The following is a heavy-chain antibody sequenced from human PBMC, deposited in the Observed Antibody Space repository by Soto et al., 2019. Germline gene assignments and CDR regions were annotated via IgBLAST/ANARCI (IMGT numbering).Heavy chain of an antibody. J-gene: IGHJ4*02. CDR2: IWYDGSNK. CDR1: GFTFSSYG. V-gene: IGHV3-33*01. D-gene: IGHD6-6*01. Sequence: QVQLVESGGGVVQPGRSLRLSCAASGFTFSSYGMHWVRQAPGKGLEWVAVIWYDGSNKYYADSVKGRFTISRDNSKNTLYLQMNSLRAEDTAVYYCARDLGRIAARTFDYWGQGTLVTVSS. CDR3: ARDLGRIAARTFDY.